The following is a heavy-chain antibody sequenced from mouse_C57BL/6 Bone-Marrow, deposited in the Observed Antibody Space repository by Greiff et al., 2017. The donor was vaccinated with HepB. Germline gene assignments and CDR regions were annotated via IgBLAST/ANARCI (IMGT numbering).Heavy chain of an antibody. CDR3: VRHRGSYQYFDV. V-gene: IGHV10-1*01. Sequence: VQLQQSGGGLVQPKGSLKLSCAASGFSFNTYAMNWVRQAPGKGLEWVARIRSKSNNYATYYADSVKDRFTISRDDSESMLYLQMNNLKTEDTAMYYCVRHRGSYQYFDVWGTGTTVTVSS. CDR2: IRSKSNNYAT. CDR1: GFSFNTYA. D-gene: IGHD1-1*02. J-gene: IGHJ1*03.